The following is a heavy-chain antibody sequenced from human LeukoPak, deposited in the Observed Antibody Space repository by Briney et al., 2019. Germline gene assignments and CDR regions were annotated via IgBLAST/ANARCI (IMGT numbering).Heavy chain of an antibody. V-gene: IGHV4-59*04. J-gene: IGHJ5*02. CDR3: ARQSTIAAARIDP. Sequence: PSETLSLTCTVSGGSISSYYWSWIRQPPGKGLEWIGYIYYSGSAYYSPSLKSRVTVSVDTSKNQFSLKLNSVTAADTAVYYCARQSTIAAARIDPWGQGTLVTVSS. CDR2: IYYSGSA. D-gene: IGHD6-25*01. CDR1: GGSISSYY.